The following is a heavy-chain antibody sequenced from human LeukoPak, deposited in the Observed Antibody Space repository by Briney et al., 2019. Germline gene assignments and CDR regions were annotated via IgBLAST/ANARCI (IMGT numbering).Heavy chain of an antibody. CDR1: GYTFTGYY. J-gene: IGHJ4*02. CDR2: INPNSGGT. Sequence: GASVNASCKASGYTFTGYYMHWVRQAPGHGLEWMGWINPNSGGTNYAQKFQGRVTMTRDTSISTAYMELSRLRSDDTAVYYCARTPGGSGNLFDYWGQGTLVTVSS. D-gene: IGHD3-10*01. V-gene: IGHV1-2*02. CDR3: ARTPGGSGNLFDY.